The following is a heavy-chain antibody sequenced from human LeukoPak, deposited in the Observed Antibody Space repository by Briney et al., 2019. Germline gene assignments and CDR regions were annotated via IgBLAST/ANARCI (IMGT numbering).Heavy chain of an antibody. Sequence: GASVKASCKASGYTFAGYYMHWVRQAPGQGLEWMGWINPNSGGTNYAQKFQGRVTMTRDTSISTAYMELSRLRSDDTAVYYCASTIAAAGLIDYWGQGTLVTVSS. V-gene: IGHV1-2*02. J-gene: IGHJ4*02. D-gene: IGHD6-13*01. CDR1: GYTFAGYY. CDR3: ASTIAAAGLIDY. CDR2: INPNSGGT.